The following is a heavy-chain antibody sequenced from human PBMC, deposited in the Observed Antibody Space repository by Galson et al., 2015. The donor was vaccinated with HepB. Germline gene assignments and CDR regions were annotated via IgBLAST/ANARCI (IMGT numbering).Heavy chain of an antibody. CDR2: ISGSGGST. J-gene: IGHJ6*02. Sequence: SLRLSCAASGFTFSSYAMSWVRQAPGKGLEWVSAISGSGGSTYYADSVKGRFTISRDNSKSTLYLQMNSLRAEDTAVYYCAKDIATWLDLYYYGMDVWGQGTTVTVSS. CDR3: AKDIATWLDLYYYGMDV. D-gene: IGHD6-19*01. V-gene: IGHV3-23*01. CDR1: GFTFSSYA.